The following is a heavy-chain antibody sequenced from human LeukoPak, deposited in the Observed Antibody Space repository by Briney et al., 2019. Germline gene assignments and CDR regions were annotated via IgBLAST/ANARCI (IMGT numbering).Heavy chain of an antibody. J-gene: IGHJ3*02. V-gene: IGHV4-31*03. CDR1: GGSISSGGYY. CDR3: ARESAGSGSYVSGDI. CDR2: IYYSGST. D-gene: IGHD3-10*01. Sequence: SETLSLTCTVFGGSISSGGYYWSWIRQHPGKGLEWIGYIYYSGSTYYNPSLKSRVTISVDTSKNQFSLKLSSVTAADTAVYYCARESAGSGSYVSGDIWGQGTMVTVSS.